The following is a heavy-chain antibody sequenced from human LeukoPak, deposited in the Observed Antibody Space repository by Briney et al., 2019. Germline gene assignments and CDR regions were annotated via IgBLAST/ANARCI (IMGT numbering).Heavy chain of an antibody. J-gene: IGHJ6*02. CDR2: INPNSGGT. CDR1: GYTFTGYY. CDR3: ASGSYYDILTGPYGMDV. D-gene: IGHD3-9*01. V-gene: IGHV1-2*02. Sequence: ASVKVSCKASGYTFTGYYMHWVRQAPGQGLGWMGWINPNSGGTNYAQKFQGRVTMTRDTSISTAYMELSRLRSDDTAVYYCASGSYYDILTGPYGMDVWGQGTTVTVSS.